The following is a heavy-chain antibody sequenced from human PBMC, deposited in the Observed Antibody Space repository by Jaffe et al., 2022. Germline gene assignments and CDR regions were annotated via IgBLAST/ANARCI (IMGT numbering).Heavy chain of an antibody. CDR1: GYTFTDYY. D-gene: IGHD4-17*01. J-gene: IGHJ6*03. Sequence: EVQLVQSGAEVKKPGATVKISCKVSGYTFTDYYMHWVQQAPGKGLEWMGLVDPEDGETIYAEKFQGRVTITADTSTDTAYMELSSLRSEDTAVYYCATDTGTTVTTYYYYYYMDVWGKGTTVTVSS. CDR2: VDPEDGET. V-gene: IGHV1-69-2*01. CDR3: ATDTGTTVTTYYYYYYMDV.